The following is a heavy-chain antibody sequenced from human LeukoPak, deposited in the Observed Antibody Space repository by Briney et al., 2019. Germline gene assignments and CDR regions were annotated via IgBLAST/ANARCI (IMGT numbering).Heavy chain of an antibody. CDR1: GFTFSSYG. CDR2: ISYDGSNK. J-gene: IGHJ4*02. D-gene: IGHD6-6*01. V-gene: IGHV3-30*18. Sequence: GGSLRLACAASGFTFSSYGMHWVRQAPGKGLEWVAVISYDGSNKYYADSVKGRFTISRDSSKNTVYLQVNSVRADDTAVYYCAKSGVGGAIAVRRPFDYWGQGTLVTVSS. CDR3: AKSGVGGAIAVRRPFDY.